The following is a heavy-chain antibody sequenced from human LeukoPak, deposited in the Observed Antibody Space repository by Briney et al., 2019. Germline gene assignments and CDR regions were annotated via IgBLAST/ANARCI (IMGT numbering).Heavy chain of an antibody. Sequence: SETLSLTCTVSGGSISSSSYYWGWIRQPPGKGLEWIGYIYYSGSTDYNPSLKSRVTISVDTSKNQFSLKLSSVTAADTAVYFCARENSGYNYYGMDVWGQGTTVTVSS. D-gene: IGHD1-26*01. J-gene: IGHJ6*02. V-gene: IGHV4-61*01. CDR3: ARENSGYNYYGMDV. CDR1: GGSISSSSYY. CDR2: IYYSGST.